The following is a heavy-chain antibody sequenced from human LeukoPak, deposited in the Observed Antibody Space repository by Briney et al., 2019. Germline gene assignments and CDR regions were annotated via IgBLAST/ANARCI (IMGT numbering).Heavy chain of an antibody. CDR2: ISGSGGST. V-gene: IGHV3-23*01. J-gene: IGHJ6*02. D-gene: IGHD4-17*01. Sequence: GSLRLSCSASGFTFSSYAMSWVRQAPGKGLEWVSAISGSGGSTYYADSVKGRFTISRDNSKNTLYLQMNSLRAEDTAVYYCAGVGVTSYGMDVWGQGTTVTVSS. CDR1: GFTFSSYA. CDR3: AGVGVTSYGMDV.